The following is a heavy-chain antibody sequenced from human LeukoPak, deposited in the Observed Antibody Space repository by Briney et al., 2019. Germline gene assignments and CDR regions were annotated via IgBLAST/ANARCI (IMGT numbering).Heavy chain of an antibody. CDR1: GGSISSGDYY. J-gene: IGHJ5*02. CDR2: IYYSGST. Sequence: SQTLSLTCTVSGGSISSGDYYWSWIRQPPGKGLEWIGYIYYSGSTNYNPSLKSRVTISVDTSKNQFSLKLSSVTAADTAVYYCAREPYQGERRQVIWFDPWGQGTLVTVSS. CDR3: AREPYQGERRQVIWFDP. D-gene: IGHD1-1*01. V-gene: IGHV4-61*08.